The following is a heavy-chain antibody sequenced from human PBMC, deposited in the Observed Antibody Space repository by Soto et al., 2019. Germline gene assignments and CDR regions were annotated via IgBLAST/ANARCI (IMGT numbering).Heavy chain of an antibody. V-gene: IGHV3-23*01. J-gene: IGHJ4*02. CDR3: AKGSLVVRVGSGGY. Sequence: GGSLRLSCAASGFTFSSYAMSWVRQAPGKGLEWVSAISGSGGSTYYADSVKGRFTISRDNSKNTLYLQMNSLRAEDTAVYYCAKGSLVVRVGSGGYWGQGTLVTVSS. CDR2: ISGSGGST. D-gene: IGHD3-10*01. CDR1: GFTFSSYA.